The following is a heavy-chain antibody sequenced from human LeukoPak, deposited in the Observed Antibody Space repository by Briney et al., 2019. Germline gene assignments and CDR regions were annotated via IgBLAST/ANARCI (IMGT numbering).Heavy chain of an antibody. V-gene: IGHV3-7*04. D-gene: IGHD1-7*01. CDR2: IKPDGSEK. CDR1: GFTFRNYW. Sequence: PGGSLRLSCAASGFTFRNYWMNWVRQAPGKGVERVANIKPDGSEKRYVDSVKGRFTISRDNAKNSLYLQMNSLRAEDTAVYYCARVVGTDEGADYWGQGTLVTVSS. CDR3: ARVVGTDEGADY. J-gene: IGHJ4*02.